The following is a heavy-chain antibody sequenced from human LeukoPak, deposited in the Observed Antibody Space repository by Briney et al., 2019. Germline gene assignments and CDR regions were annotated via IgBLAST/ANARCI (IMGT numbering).Heavy chain of an antibody. J-gene: IGHJ4*02. CDR3: ARDPPVGSSLGY. CDR2: ISSTGGTT. V-gene: IGHV3-23*01. CDR1: GFSFSSYG. D-gene: IGHD6-13*01. Sequence: GGTLRLSCAASGFSFSSYGMSWVRQAPGKGLEWVSAISSTGGTTYYADSVKGRFTISRDNSKNTLYLQMNSLRAEDTAVYYCARDPPVGSSLGYWGQGTLVTVSS.